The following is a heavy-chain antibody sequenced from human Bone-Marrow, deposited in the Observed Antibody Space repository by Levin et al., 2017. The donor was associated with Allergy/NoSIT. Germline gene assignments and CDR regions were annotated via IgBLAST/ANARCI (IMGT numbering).Heavy chain of an antibody. D-gene: IGHD4-17*01. V-gene: IGHV3-33*01. Sequence: LSLTCAASGFTFSSYGMHWVRQAPGKGLEWVAGMWFDGSHENYADSVRGRFTITRDNSRNTLYLQMNSLRAEDTALYYCAREYGDYYFDYWGQGTLVTVSS. CDR3: AREYGDYYFDY. CDR2: MWFDGSHE. CDR1: GFTFSSYG. J-gene: IGHJ4*02.